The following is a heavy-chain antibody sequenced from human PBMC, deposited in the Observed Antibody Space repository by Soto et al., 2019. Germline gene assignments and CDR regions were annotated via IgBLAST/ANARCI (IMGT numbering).Heavy chain of an antibody. V-gene: IGHV3-21*01. CDR2: ISSSSSYI. CDR1: GFTFSSYS. Sequence: VQLVESGGGLVKPGGSLRLSCAASGFTFSSYSMNWVRQAPGKGLEWVSSISSSSSYIYYADSVKGRFTISRDNAKNSLYLQMNSLRAEDTAVYYCARDRLVGATHFDYWGQGTLVTVSS. D-gene: IGHD1-26*01. J-gene: IGHJ4*02. CDR3: ARDRLVGATHFDY.